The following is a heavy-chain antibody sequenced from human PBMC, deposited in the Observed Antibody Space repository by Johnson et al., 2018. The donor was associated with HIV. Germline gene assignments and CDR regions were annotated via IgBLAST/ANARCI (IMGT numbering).Heavy chain of an antibody. CDR2: IWYDGSNK. J-gene: IGHJ3*02. V-gene: IGHV3-33*06. Sequence: FTFSSYGMHWVRQAPGKGLEWVAVIWYDGSNKYYADSVKGRFTISRDNSKNTLYLQMNSLRAEDTAVYYCAKVLYSSSSDAFDIWGQGTMVTVSS. D-gene: IGHD6-6*01. CDR1: FTFSSYG. CDR3: AKVLYSSSSDAFDI.